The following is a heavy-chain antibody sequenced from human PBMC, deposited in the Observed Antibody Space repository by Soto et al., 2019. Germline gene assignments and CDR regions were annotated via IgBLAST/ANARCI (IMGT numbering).Heavy chain of an antibody. Sequence: SAPLSLSCPVAGGSMSNHCWRWIRPPPGKGLEWIGYIYYTGSTNYKPSLKSRVTISVDTSKKKFSLKLTSVTAADTAVYYCAKDTDTAMVHNWFDPWGQGTRVTV. CDR3: AKDTDTAMVHNWFDP. J-gene: IGHJ5*02. CDR1: GGSMSNHC. V-gene: IGHV4-59*11. D-gene: IGHD5-18*01. CDR2: IYYTGST.